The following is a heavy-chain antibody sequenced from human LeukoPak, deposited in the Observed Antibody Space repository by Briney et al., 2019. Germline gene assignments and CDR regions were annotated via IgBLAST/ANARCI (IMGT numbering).Heavy chain of an antibody. CDR3: ARVKSNTAMVSWVDV. D-gene: IGHD5-18*01. Sequence: ASVKVSCKASGYTFTGYYMHWVRQAPGQGLEWMGWINPNSGGTNYAQKFQGRVTMTRDTSISTAYMELSRLRSDDTAVYYCARVKSNTAMVSWVDVWGKGTTVTVSS. V-gene: IGHV1-2*02. CDR1: GYTFTGYY. J-gene: IGHJ6*04. CDR2: INPNSGGT.